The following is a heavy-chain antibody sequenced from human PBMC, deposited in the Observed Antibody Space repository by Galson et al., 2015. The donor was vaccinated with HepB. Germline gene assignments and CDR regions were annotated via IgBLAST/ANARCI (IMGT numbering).Heavy chain of an antibody. J-gene: IGHJ4*02. D-gene: IGHD6-19*01. CDR2: MNPNSGNT. CDR1: GYTFTSYD. V-gene: IGHV1-8*01. CDR3: ARGLDGSGWYVNY. Sequence: SVKVSCKASGYTFTSYDIDWVRQATGQGLEWMGWMNPNSGNTGYAQKFQGRVTMTRNTSISTAYMELSSLRSEDTAVYYCARGLDGSGWYVNYWGQGTLVTVSS.